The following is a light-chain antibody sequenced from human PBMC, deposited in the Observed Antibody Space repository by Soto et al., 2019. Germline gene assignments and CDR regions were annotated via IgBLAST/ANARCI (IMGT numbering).Light chain of an antibody. Sequence: QSVLTQPRSVFGPPGHSVTISCTGTSSDVGGYNYVSWYQQHQGKAPKLMIYDVSKRPSGVSDSFSGSKSGNTASLTISGLQAEDEADYYCCSYAGSYTFYVFGTGTNVTV. V-gene: IGLV2-11*01. CDR3: CSYAGSYTFYV. CDR1: SSDVGGYNY. CDR2: DVS. J-gene: IGLJ1*01.